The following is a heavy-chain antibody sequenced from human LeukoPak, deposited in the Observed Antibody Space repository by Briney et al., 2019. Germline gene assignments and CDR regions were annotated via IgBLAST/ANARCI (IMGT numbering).Heavy chain of an antibody. D-gene: IGHD6-6*01. V-gene: IGHV3-48*01. CDR2: ISSSSSTI. CDR3: AHSSSVLDAFDI. J-gene: IGHJ3*02. Sequence: GGSLRLSCAASGFTFSSYSMNWVRQAPGKGLEWVSHISSSSSTIYYADSVKGRFTISRDNAKNSLYLQMNSLRVEDTAVYYCAHSSSVLDAFDIWGQGTMVTVSS. CDR1: GFTFSSYS.